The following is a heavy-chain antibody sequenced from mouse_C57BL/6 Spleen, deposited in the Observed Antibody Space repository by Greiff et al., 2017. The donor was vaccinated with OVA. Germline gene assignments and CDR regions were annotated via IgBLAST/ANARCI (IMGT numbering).Heavy chain of an antibody. CDR2: INPSNGGT. CDR3: ANYYGSSLV. Sequence: GLEWIGNINPSNGGTNYNEKFKSKATLTVDKSSSTAYMQLSSLTSEDSAVYYCANYYGSSLVWGTGTTVTVSS. J-gene: IGHJ1*03. D-gene: IGHD1-1*01. V-gene: IGHV1-53*01.